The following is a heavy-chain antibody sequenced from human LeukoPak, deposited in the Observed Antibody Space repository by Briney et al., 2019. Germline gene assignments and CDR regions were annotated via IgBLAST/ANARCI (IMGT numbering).Heavy chain of an antibody. CDR3: ARVLQYSSGWWGGDWFDP. Sequence: PSETLSLTCTVSGGSISSSSYYWGWIRQPPGTGLEWIGSIYYSGSTYYNPSLKSRVTISVDTSKNQFSLKLSSVTAADTAVYYCARVLQYSSGWWGGDWFDPWGQGTLVTVSS. J-gene: IGHJ5*02. CDR2: IYYSGST. CDR1: GGSISSSSYY. D-gene: IGHD6-19*01. V-gene: IGHV4-39*07.